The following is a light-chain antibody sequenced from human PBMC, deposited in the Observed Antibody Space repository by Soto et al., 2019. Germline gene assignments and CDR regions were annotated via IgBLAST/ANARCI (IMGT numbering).Light chain of an antibody. CDR2: WAS. Sequence: DIVMTQSPDSLAVSLGERATINCKSSQSGFYSSNNKNYLAWYQQRPGQPPKLLIYWASTRESGVPDRFSGSGSGTDFTLTFTSLQAGDVAVYYCQQYESTPPTFGQGTKLEIK. CDR3: QQYESTPPT. CDR1: QSGFYSSNNKNY. J-gene: IGKJ2*01. V-gene: IGKV4-1*01.